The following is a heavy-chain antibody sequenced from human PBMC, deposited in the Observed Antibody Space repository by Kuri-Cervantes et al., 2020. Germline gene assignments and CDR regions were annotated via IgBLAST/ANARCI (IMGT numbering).Heavy chain of an antibody. J-gene: IGHJ3*02. D-gene: IGHD6-25*01. Sequence: GGSLRLSCAASGFTFSSYAMHWVRQAPGKGLEWVAVISYDGSNKYYADSVKGRFTISRDNSKNTLYLQMNSLRAEDTAVYYCAAASKLRAFDIWGQGTMVTVS. CDR3: AAASKLRAFDI. V-gene: IGHV3-30-3*01. CDR2: ISYDGSNK. CDR1: GFTFSSYA.